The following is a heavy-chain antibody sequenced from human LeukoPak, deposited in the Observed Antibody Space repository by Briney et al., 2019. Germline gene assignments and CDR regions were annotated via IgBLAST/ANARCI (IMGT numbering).Heavy chain of an antibody. CDR2: FDPEDGET. Sequence: GASVKVSCKVSGYTLTELSMHWVRQAPGKGLEWMGGFDPEDGETIYAQKFQGRVTMTEDTSTDTAYMELSSLRSEDTAVYYCARAYGSSSPIYYYYYMDVWGKGTTVTVSS. V-gene: IGHV1-24*01. D-gene: IGHD6-6*01. CDR1: GYTLTELS. J-gene: IGHJ6*03. CDR3: ARAYGSSSPIYYYYYMDV.